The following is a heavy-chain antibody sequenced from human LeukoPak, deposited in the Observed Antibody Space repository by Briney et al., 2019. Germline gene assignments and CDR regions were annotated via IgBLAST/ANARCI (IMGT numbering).Heavy chain of an antibody. Sequence: GGSLRLSCAASGFTFGSYWMSWVRQAPGKGLEWVANIKQDGSEKYYVDSVKGRFTISRDNAKNSLYLQMNSLRAEDTAVYYCARTFYGDYDYWGQGTLVTVSS. CDR3: ARTFYGDYDY. D-gene: IGHD4-17*01. V-gene: IGHV3-7*01. CDR1: GFTFGSYW. J-gene: IGHJ4*02. CDR2: IKQDGSEK.